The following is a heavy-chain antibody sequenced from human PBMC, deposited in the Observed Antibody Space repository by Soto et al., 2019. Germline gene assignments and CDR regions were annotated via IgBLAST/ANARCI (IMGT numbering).Heavy chain of an antibody. CDR1: GFTFSSYA. CDR2: ISGSGGST. V-gene: IGHV3-23*01. D-gene: IGHD1-26*01. J-gene: IGHJ3*02. Sequence: GESLRLSCGASGFTFSSYAMSWVRQAPGKGLEWVSAISGSGGSTYYADSVKGRFTISRDNSKNKLYLQMNSLRAEDTAVYYCAKDVRYHPGAFNIRGQGTMVTV. CDR3: AKDVRYHPGAFNI.